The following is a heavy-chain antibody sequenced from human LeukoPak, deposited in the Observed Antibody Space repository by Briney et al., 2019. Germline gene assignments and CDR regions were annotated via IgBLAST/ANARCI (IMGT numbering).Heavy chain of an antibody. D-gene: IGHD1-1*01. CDR2: IYYSGSP. CDR1: GGSISNNNYY. V-gene: IGHV4-39*01. CDR3: ATWRTAKTGFDY. J-gene: IGHJ4*02. Sequence: SEALSLTCTVSGGSISNNNYYWAWIRQPPGKGLECIGSIYYSGSPSYNPSLKSRVTISVDTSKNQFSLRLSSVTAADTAVYYCATWRTAKTGFDYWGQGTLVTVSS.